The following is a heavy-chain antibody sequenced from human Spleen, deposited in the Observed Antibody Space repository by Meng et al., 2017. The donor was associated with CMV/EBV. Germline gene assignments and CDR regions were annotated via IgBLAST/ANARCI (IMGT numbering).Heavy chain of an antibody. V-gene: IGHV3-21*01. D-gene: IGHD4-11*01. Sequence: LSLTCAASGFTFSSYSMNWVRQAPGKGLEWVSSISSSSSYIYYADSVKGRFTISRDNAKNSLYLQMNSLRAEDTAVYYCARDPSNYDGVRDYWGQGTLVTVSS. CDR1: GFTFSSYS. CDR2: ISSSSSYI. CDR3: ARDPSNYDGVRDY. J-gene: IGHJ4*02.